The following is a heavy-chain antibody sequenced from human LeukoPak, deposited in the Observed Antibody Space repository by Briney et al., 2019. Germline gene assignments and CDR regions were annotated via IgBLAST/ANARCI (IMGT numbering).Heavy chain of an antibody. D-gene: IGHD6-13*01. V-gene: IGHV1-2*02. J-gene: IGHJ4*02. CDR2: INPNSGGT. Sequence: ASVKVSCKASGYTFTGYYMHWVRQAPGQGLEWMGWINPNSGGTNYAQKFQGRVTKTRDTSISTAYMELSRLRSDDTAVYYCARTGGYSSSWSDYWGQGTLVTVSS. CDR3: ARTGGYSSSWSDY. CDR1: GYTFTGYY.